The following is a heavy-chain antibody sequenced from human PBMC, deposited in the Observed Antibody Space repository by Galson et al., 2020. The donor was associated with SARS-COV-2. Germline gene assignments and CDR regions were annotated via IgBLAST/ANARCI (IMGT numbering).Heavy chain of an antibody. J-gene: IGHJ4*02. CDR2: ISDSSRST. V-gene: IGHV3-11*06. CDR1: GFRFSDYY. CDR3: ARAVGAGPWAHFDY. D-gene: IGHD1-26*01. Sequence: GGSLRLSCGASGFRFSDYYMRWIRQAPGKGLEWVSYISDSSRSTNYADSVKGRFTISRDNAKNSLYLQMNSLRAEDPAVYYCARAVGAGPWAHFDYWGQGTVVIVSS.